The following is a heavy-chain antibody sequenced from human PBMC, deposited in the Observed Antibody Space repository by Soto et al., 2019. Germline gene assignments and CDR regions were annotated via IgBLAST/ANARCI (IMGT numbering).Heavy chain of an antibody. CDR3: ARSGGRDYVCRSSRYPSFDY. CDR1: GGTFSSYA. V-gene: IGHV1-69*13. CDR2: IIPIFGPA. Sequence: SLMVSCKASGGTFSSYAINWVRQAPVRGLEWMGGIIPIFGPANYAQKFQGRVTITAEESRSTAYMELSSLRSEDTAEYYCARSGGRDYVCRSSRYPSFDYWG. J-gene: IGHJ4*01. D-gene: IGHD3-16*02.